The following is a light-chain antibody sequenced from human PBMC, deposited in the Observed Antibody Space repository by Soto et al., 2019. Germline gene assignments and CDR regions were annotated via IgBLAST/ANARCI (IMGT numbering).Light chain of an antibody. V-gene: IGKV3-11*01. CDR3: QQRSNWRIT. CDR2: DVS. J-gene: IGKJ5*01. CDR1: QSVSTY. Sequence: EIVLTQSPATLSLSPGERATLSCRASQSVSTYLAWYQQKPGQAPRLLIYDVSNRATGIPARFSGSGSETDFTLTISSLEPEDFAVYYCQQRSNWRITFGQGTRLEIK.